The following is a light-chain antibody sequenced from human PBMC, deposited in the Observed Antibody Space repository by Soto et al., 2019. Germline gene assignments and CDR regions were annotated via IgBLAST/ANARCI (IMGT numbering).Light chain of an antibody. V-gene: IGKV3-11*01. CDR3: QQRSNWPPT. Sequence: VLTQPPATLSLSPGERATLSCMASQSVSSYLAWYQQKPGQPPRLLIYDASNRATGIPARFSGSGSGTDFTLTISSLEPEDFAVYYCQQRSNWPPTFGGGTKVDIK. CDR1: QSVSSY. CDR2: DAS. J-gene: IGKJ4*01.